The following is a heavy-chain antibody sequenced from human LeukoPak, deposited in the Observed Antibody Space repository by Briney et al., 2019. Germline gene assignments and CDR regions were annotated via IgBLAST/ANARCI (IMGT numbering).Heavy chain of an antibody. CDR3: VRGRVTFDY. D-gene: IGHD4-11*01. CDR1: GGSFSGYY. V-gene: IGHV4-34*01. Sequence: SETLSLTCAVYGGSFSGYYWSWIRQPPGKGLEWIGEISHSGSTNYNPSLKSRVTISVDTSRNQFSLKLTSVTAADTAMYYCVRGRVTFDYRGQGTLLTVSS. CDR2: ISHSGST. J-gene: IGHJ4*02.